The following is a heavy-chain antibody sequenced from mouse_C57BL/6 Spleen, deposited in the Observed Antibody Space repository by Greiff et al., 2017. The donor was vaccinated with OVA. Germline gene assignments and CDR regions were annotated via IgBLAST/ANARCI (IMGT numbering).Heavy chain of an antibody. D-gene: IGHD3-2*02. Sequence: QVQLQQLGAELVMPGASVKLSCKASGYTFTSYWMHWVKQRPGQGLEWIGEIDPSDSYTNYNQKFKGKSTLTVDKSSSTAYMQLSSLTSEDSAVYYCARRADSSGFAYWGQGTLVTVSA. CDR3: ARRADSSGFAY. CDR1: GYTFTSYW. V-gene: IGHV1-69*01. J-gene: IGHJ3*01. CDR2: IDPSDSYT.